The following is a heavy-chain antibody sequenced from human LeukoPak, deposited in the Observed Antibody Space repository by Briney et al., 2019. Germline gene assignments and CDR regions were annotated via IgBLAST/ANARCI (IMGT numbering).Heavy chain of an antibody. V-gene: IGHV3-33*01. Sequence: PGRSLRLSCAASGFTFSSYGMHWVRQAPGKGLEWVAVIWYDGSNKYYADSVKGRFTISRDNSKNTLYLQMNSLRAEDTAVYYCARERGSRKGNNWFDPWGQGTLVTGSS. CDR1: GFTFSSYG. D-gene: IGHD3-10*01. J-gene: IGHJ5*02. CDR2: IWYDGSNK. CDR3: ARERGSRKGNNWFDP.